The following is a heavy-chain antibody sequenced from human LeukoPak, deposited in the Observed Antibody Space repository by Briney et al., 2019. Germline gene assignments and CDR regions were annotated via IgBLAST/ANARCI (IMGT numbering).Heavy chain of an antibody. CDR1: GYIFTTYY. D-gene: IGHD6-6*01. J-gene: IGHJ4*02. V-gene: IGHV1-46*01. Sequence: ASVKVSCKASGYIFTTYYIHWVRQAPGQGPEWMGLINPGGGTISYAQKFQGRVTMTRDTSTSTVYMELSSLRSEDTAVYYCARRGIAARPSGFDYWGQGTLVTVSS. CDR3: ARRGIAARPSGFDY. CDR2: INPGGGTI.